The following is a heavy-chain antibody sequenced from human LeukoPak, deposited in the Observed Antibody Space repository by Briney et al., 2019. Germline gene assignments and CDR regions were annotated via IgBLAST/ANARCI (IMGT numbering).Heavy chain of an antibody. V-gene: IGHV3-33*01. CDR2: IWYDGSNE. Sequence: GGSLRLSCAASEFSFGTFSMHWARQVPGKGLEWVAVIWYDGSNEDYADSVKGRFTISRDNSKNTLYLQMNSLRAEDTAVYYCAREMAVWGQGALVTVSS. CDR3: AREMAV. D-gene: IGHD2-8*01. CDR1: EFSFGTFS. J-gene: IGHJ4*02.